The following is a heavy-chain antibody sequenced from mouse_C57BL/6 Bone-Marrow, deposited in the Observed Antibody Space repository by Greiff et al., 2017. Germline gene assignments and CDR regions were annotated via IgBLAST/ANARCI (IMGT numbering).Heavy chain of an antibody. J-gene: IGHJ4*01. D-gene: IGHD2-4*01. Sequence: QVQLQQPGAELVKPGASVKLSCKASGYTFTNYWMHWVKQRPGQGLEWIGMMHPNGGSPDYNEKFKSEATLSVDKSSRTAYMELSSLTSEDSAVYYSAKSYDYADYPMNNGGKGTPVTVSS. CDR3: AKSYDYADYPMNN. CDR1: GYTFTNYW. V-gene: IGHV1-64*01. CDR2: MHPNGGSP.